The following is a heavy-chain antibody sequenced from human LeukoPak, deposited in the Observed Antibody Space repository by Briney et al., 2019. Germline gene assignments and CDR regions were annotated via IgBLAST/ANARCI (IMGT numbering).Heavy chain of an antibody. CDR3: ARDGITGTTRLSN. J-gene: IGHJ1*01. CDR2: ISGYNGKT. V-gene: IGHV1-18*01. D-gene: IGHD1-7*01. CDR1: GCTFTSFG. Sequence: ASVKVSCKTSGCTFTSFGITWVRQAPGQGLEWMGYISGYNGKTMYRQRFQGRVTMTKDTPTNTVYMELRSLRSDDTALYYCARDGITGTTRLSNWGQGTLIIVSS.